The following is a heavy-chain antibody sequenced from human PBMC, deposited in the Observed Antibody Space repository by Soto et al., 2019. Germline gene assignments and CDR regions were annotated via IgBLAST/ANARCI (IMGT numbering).Heavy chain of an antibody. V-gene: IGHV3-23*01. J-gene: IGHJ5*02. CDR2: ITGSGGTT. D-gene: IGHD1-1*01. CDR3: ARAALYNWNDASWFEP. Sequence: PGGSLRLSCAASGFTFSSYAMNWVRQAPGKGLEWVSTITGSGGTTYYADSVKGRFTISRDNAKNSLYLQMNSLRAEDTAVYYCARAALYNWNDASWFEPWGQGTRVTVSS. CDR1: GFTFSSYA.